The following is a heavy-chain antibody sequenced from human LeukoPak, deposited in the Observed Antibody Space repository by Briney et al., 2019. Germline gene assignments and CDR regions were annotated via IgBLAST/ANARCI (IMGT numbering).Heavy chain of an antibody. D-gene: IGHD5-12*01. CDR1: TGSITSYS. J-gene: IGHJ5*02. Sequence: SETLSLTCTVSTGSITSYSWSWIRQPAGKGLEWIGRIYTSGSTNYNTSLKSRVTMSVDTSKNQFSLKLSSVTAADTAVYYCARDFKLRQNWFDPWGQGTLVTVSS. V-gene: IGHV4-4*07. CDR2: IYTSGST. CDR3: ARDFKLRQNWFDP.